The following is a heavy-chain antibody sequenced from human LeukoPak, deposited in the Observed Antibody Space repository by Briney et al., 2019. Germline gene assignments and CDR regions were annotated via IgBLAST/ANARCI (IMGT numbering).Heavy chain of an antibody. Sequence: PSETLSLTSAVYDGSFSGYYWSWIRQPPGKGLEWIGQISHSGSTNSNPSLKSRVTISLDTSKNQFSLKVSSVTAADTAVYYCARLFGVITNMHYYYGMDVWGQGTTVTVSS. V-gene: IGHV4-34*01. J-gene: IGHJ6*02. CDR2: ISHSGST. CDR3: ARLFGVITNMHYYYGMDV. CDR1: DGSFSGYY. D-gene: IGHD3-3*01.